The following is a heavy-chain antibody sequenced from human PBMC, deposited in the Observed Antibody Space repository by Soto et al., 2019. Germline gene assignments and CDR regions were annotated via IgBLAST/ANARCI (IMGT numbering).Heavy chain of an antibody. CDR3: ARGWFGPDV. D-gene: IGHD3-10*01. CDR1: GFTLSGRS. Sequence: EVQLVESGGGLVQPGGSLRLSCAASGFTLSGRSMHWVRQAPGKGLVWVSGIDNAGTDSTYADSVKGRFTSSRDNAKNMLYLHMNSVRGEHTAVYYCARGWFGPDVWGKGTTVTVSS. CDR2: IDNAGTDS. V-gene: IGHV3-74*01. J-gene: IGHJ6*04.